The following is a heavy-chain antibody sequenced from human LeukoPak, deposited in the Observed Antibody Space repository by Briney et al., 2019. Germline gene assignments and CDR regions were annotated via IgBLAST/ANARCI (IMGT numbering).Heavy chain of an antibody. Sequence: GASVKVSCKASGYTFTGYYMHWVRQAPGQGLEWMGWINPNSGGTNYAQKFQGRVTMTRDTSISTAYMELSRLRSDDTAVYYCAREVVVVPAAPKGNDAFDIWGQGTMVTVSS. D-gene: IGHD2-2*01. V-gene: IGHV1-2*02. J-gene: IGHJ3*02. CDR3: AREVVVVPAAPKGNDAFDI. CDR1: GYTFTGYY. CDR2: INPNSGGT.